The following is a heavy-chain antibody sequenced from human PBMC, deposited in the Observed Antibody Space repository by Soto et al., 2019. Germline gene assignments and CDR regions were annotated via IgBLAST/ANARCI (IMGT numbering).Heavy chain of an antibody. CDR1: GYTFTSYY. Sequence: ASVKVSCKASGYTFTSYYMHWVRQAPGQGLEWMGIINPSGGSTSYAQKFQGRVTMTRDTSTSTVYMELSSLRSEDTAVYYCAREAARFLEWLTHNWFDPWGQGTLVTVSS. CDR2: INPSGGST. CDR3: AREAARFLEWLTHNWFDP. D-gene: IGHD3-3*01. V-gene: IGHV1-46*01. J-gene: IGHJ5*02.